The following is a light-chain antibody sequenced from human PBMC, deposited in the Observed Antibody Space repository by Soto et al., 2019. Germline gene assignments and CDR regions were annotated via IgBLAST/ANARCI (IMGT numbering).Light chain of an antibody. CDR1: QGFSTW. Sequence: DIQMTQSPSSVSASVGDRVTITCRACQGFSTWLAWYRRKPGRAPELLIYSASSLHSGVQSRFSGSGSGTDFSLTISSLQPEDFATYYCQQANSFPLTFGGGTEVEIK. CDR2: SAS. J-gene: IGKJ4*01. V-gene: IGKV1-12*01. CDR3: QQANSFPLT.